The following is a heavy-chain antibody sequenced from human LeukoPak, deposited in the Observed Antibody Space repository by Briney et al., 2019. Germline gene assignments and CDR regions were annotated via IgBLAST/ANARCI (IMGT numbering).Heavy chain of an antibody. CDR1: GYTFTDYY. CDR3: ATETYCGGDCLGY. Sequence: ASVKTSCKASGYTFTDYYMHWVRQAAGKGLEWMGRVDPEDGETIYAEKFQGRVTITADTSTDTAYMELSSLRSEDTAVYYCATETYCGGDCLGYWGQGTLVTVSS. V-gene: IGHV1-69-2*01. J-gene: IGHJ4*02. D-gene: IGHD2-21*01. CDR2: VDPEDGET.